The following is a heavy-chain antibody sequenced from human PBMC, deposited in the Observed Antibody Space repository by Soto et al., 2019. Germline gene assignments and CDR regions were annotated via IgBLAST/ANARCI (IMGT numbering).Heavy chain of an antibody. J-gene: IGHJ6*02. CDR1: GGTFSSYT. CDR3: ARDEATVTTGAIGRYYGMDV. Sequence: QVQLVQSGAEVKKPGSSVKVSCKASGGTFSSYTISWVRQAPGQGLEWMGRIIPILGIANYAQKFQGRVTVTADKSPSTAYRELSSLRSEDTAVYYCARDEATVTTGAIGRYYGMDVWGQGTTVTVSS. D-gene: IGHD4-17*01. CDR2: IIPILGIA. V-gene: IGHV1-69*08.